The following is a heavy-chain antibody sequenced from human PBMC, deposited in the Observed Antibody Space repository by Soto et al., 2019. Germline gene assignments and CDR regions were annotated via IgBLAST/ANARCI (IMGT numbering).Heavy chain of an antibody. CDR2: ISGGGGTT. Sequence: EVQLLESGGDLVQPGGSLRLSCAASGFAFSNYAMNWVRQAPGKGLEWVSVISGGGGTTYYADSVKGRFTISRDNSKKTLYLQMSSLRGDDTAVYYCVKEWSQGYYFDYWGQGTLVIVSS. D-gene: IGHD2-15*01. CDR3: VKEWSQGYYFDY. V-gene: IGHV3-23*01. J-gene: IGHJ4*02. CDR1: GFAFSNYA.